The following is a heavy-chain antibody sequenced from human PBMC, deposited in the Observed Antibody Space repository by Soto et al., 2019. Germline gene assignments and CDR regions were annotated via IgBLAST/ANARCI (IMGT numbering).Heavy chain of an antibody. CDR2: IYYSGST. CDR1: GGSVSSGSYY. V-gene: IGHV4-61*03. D-gene: IGHD2-2*01. J-gene: IGHJ6*02. CDR3: ERVGCSSTSCYQVYYYYGMDV. Sequence: SETLSLTCTVSGGSVSSGSYYWSWIRQPPGKGLEWIGYIYYSGSTNYNPSLKSRVTISVDTSNNHFSPKLSSVTAADTAVYSCERVGCSSTSCYQVYYYYGMDVWGQGTTVTVS.